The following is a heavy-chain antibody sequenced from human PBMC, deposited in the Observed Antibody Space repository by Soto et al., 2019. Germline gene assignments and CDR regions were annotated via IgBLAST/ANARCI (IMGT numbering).Heavy chain of an antibody. D-gene: IGHD5-18*01. CDR2: IYYSGST. Sequence: SETLSLTCTVSGGSTSSSSYYWGWIRQPPGKGLEWIGSIYYSGSTYYNPSLKSRVTISVDTSKNQFSLKLSSVTAADTAVYYCAAIQLYGMDVWGQGTTVTVSS. CDR1: GGSTSSSSYY. CDR3: AAIQLYGMDV. J-gene: IGHJ6*02. V-gene: IGHV4-39*01.